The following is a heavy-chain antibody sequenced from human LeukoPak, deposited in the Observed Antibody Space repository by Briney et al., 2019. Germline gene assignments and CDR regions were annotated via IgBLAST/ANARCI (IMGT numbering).Heavy chain of an antibody. CDR1: GRTFSSYA. Sequence: SVKVSCKASGRTFSSYAISWVRQAPGQGLEWMGGIIPTFGTANYAQKFQGRVTIVADESTGTAFMELSSLRSEDTAVYYCARSRGQQLPHVRYYYYMDVWGKGTTVTVAS. V-gene: IGHV1-69*13. D-gene: IGHD6-13*01. J-gene: IGHJ6*03. CDR2: IIPTFGTA. CDR3: ARSRGQQLPHVRYYYYMDV.